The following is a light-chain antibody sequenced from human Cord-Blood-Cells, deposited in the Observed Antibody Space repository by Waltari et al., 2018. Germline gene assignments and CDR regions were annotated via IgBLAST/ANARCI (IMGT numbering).Light chain of an antibody. CDR1: QSVSSN. CDR2: GAS. Sequence: EIVMTQSPATLSVSPGERATLPCRASQSVSSNLAWYQQKPGQAPRLLIYGASTRATGIPARFSGSGSGTEFTLTISSLQSEDFAVYYCQQYNNWPRPFGQGTKVEIK. CDR3: QQYNNWPRP. J-gene: IGKJ1*01. V-gene: IGKV3-15*01.